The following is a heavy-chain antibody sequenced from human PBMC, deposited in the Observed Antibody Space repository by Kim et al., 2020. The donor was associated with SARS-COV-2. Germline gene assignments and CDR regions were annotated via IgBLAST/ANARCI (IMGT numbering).Heavy chain of an antibody. Sequence: GGSLRLSCAASGFSFSDYYMTWVRQAPGKGLEWVAYINSDGSSTDYADSVNGRFTISRDSAKRSVSLQMNSLTPEDTAVYYCVREPSHWGQGTLVTDSS. V-gene: IGHV3-11*01. CDR3: VREPSH. J-gene: IGHJ4*02. CDR1: GFSFSDYY. CDR2: INSDGSST.